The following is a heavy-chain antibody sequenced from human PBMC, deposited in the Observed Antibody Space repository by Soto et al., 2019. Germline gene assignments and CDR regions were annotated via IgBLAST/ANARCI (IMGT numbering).Heavy chain of an antibody. CDR3: ARGGYYFYMDV. V-gene: IGHV4-4*02. Sequence: QVQLQESGPGLVKPSETLSLTCAVSGGSISISNWWSWVRQTPGKGLEWIGQIHHSGSTNYSPSLTSRVTISVDKSKNQFSLNMNSVTAADTAVYYCARGGYYFYMDVWGKGTTGTVSS. J-gene: IGHJ6*03. CDR1: GGSISISNW. D-gene: IGHD1-26*01. CDR2: IHHSGST.